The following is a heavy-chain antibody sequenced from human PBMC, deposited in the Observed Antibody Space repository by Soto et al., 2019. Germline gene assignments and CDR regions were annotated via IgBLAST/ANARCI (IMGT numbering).Heavy chain of an antibody. CDR3: AAVLIGDETEAGY. CDR2: IVVGSGNT. V-gene: IGHV1-58*02. D-gene: IGHD4-17*01. Sequence: GASVKVSCKASGFTFTSSAMQWVRQARGQRLEWIGWIVVGSGNTNYAQKFQERVTITRDMSTSTAYMEPSSLRSEDTAVYYCAAVLIGDETEAGYWGQGTLVTVSS. J-gene: IGHJ4*02. CDR1: GFTFTSSA.